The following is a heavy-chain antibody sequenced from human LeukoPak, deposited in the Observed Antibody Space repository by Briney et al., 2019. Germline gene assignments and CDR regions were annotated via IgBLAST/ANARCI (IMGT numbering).Heavy chain of an antibody. V-gene: IGHV4-59*01. D-gene: IGHD3-22*01. CDR3: ARVRALSYYDSSGDLYYFDY. CDR1: GGSISRYF. J-gene: IGHJ4*02. CDR2: IYYSGTT. Sequence: SETLSLTCTVSGGSISRYFWSWIQQPPGKGLEWIAYIYYSGTTNYNPSLKSRVTISVDTSENQFSLKLNSVTAADTAVYYCARVRALSYYDSSGDLYYFDYWGQGTLVTVSS.